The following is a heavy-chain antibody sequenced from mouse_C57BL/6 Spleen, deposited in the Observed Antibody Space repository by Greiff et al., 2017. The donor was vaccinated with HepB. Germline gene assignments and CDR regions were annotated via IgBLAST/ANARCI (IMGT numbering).Heavy chain of an antibody. CDR2: IHPNSGST. CDR1: GYTFTSYW. Sequence: VQLQQSGAELVKPGASVKLSCKASGYTFTSYWMHWVKRRPGQGLEWIGMIHPNSGSTNYNEKFKSKATLTVDKSSSTAYMQLSSLTSEDSAVYYCAKRSSSGYEFAYWGQGTLVTVSA. V-gene: IGHV1-64*01. CDR3: AKRSSSGYEFAY. J-gene: IGHJ3*01. D-gene: IGHD3-2*02.